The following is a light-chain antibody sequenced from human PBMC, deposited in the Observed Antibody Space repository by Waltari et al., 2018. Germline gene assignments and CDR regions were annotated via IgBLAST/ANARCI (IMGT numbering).Light chain of an antibody. Sequence: DIQMTQSPSSLSASVGDRVTITCRASQSISSYLNWDQQKPGKAPKLLIYAASSLQSGVPSRFSGSGSGTDFTLTISSLQPEDFATYYCQQSYSTLLRTFGQGTKVEIK. CDR3: QQSYSTLLRT. CDR1: QSISSY. V-gene: IGKV1-39*01. CDR2: AAS. J-gene: IGKJ1*01.